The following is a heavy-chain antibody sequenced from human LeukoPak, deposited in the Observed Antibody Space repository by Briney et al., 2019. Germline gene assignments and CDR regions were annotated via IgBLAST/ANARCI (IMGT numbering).Heavy chain of an antibody. J-gene: IGHJ4*02. Sequence: SETLSLTCTVSGGSISSSSYYWGWIRQPPGKGLEWIGSIYYSGSTYYNPSLKSRVTISVDTSKNQFSLKLSSVTAADTAVYYCARDLVSGGDYVYYFDYWGQGTLVTVSS. CDR1: GGSISSSSYY. CDR2: IYYSGST. CDR3: ARDLVSGGDYVYYFDY. D-gene: IGHD4-17*01. V-gene: IGHV4-39*07.